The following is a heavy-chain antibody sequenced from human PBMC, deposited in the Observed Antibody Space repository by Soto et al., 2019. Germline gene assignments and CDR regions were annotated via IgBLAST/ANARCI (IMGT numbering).Heavy chain of an antibody. CDR1: GGSISSYY. D-gene: IGHD2-15*01. J-gene: IGHJ4*02. CDR2: IYYSGST. V-gene: IGHV4-59*08. Sequence: TSEALSLTCTVSGGSISSYYWSWIRQPPGKGLEWIGYIYYSGSTNYNPSLKSRVTISVDTSKNQFSLKLSSVTAADTVVYYCASGVVAATTLNYWGQGTLVTVSS. CDR3: ASGVVAATTLNY.